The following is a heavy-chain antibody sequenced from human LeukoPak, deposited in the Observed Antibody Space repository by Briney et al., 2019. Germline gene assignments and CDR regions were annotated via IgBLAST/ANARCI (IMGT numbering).Heavy chain of an antibody. D-gene: IGHD3-22*01. Sequence: TGGSLRLSCAASGFTFSSYWMSWVRQAPGKGLEWVANIKQDGSEKYYVDSVKGRFTISRDNAKNSLYLQMNSLRAEDTAVYYCARDANYYDSSGYPRVFPDYWGQGTLVTVSS. J-gene: IGHJ4*02. CDR1: GFTFSSYW. CDR2: IKQDGSEK. CDR3: ARDANYYDSSGYPRVFPDY. V-gene: IGHV3-7*01.